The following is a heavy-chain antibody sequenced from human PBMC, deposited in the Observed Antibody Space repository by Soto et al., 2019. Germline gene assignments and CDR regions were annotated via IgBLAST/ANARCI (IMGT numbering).Heavy chain of an antibody. D-gene: IGHD3-9*01. Sequence: SVKVSCKASGGTFSSYAIRWVRQAPGQGLEWMGGIIPIFGTANYAQKFQGRVTITADKSTSTAYMELSSLRSEDTAVYYCARGQDILTGYHYYYYYGMDVWGQGTTVTVSS. CDR3: ARGQDILTGYHYYYYYGMDV. V-gene: IGHV1-69*06. CDR1: GGTFSSYA. CDR2: IIPIFGTA. J-gene: IGHJ6*02.